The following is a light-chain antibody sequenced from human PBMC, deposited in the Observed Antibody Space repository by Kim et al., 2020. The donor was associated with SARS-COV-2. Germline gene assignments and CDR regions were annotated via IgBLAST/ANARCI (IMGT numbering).Light chain of an antibody. CDR3: QQRFIWPLT. CDR1: LSICSD. V-gene: IGKV3-11*01. CDR2: DTS. J-gene: IGKJ4*01. Sequence: LSPGERATLSCRAGLSICSDLAWYQHKPRQAPRLIISDTSKRATGIPARFSGSGSGTDFTLTISSLGSEDFAIYYCQQRFIWPLTFGGGTKVDIK.